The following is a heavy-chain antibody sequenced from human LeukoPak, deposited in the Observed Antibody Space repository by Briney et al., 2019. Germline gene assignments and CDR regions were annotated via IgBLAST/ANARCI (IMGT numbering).Heavy chain of an antibody. D-gene: IGHD6-19*01. CDR3: AKQWTYYYMDV. Sequence: EVSLRLSCAASGFTFSSYAMSWVGQAPGKGLDWVSTISNSGGGTYYADSVKGRFTISRDTTKNTLYLQMNSLRAEDTALYYCAKQWTYYYMDVWGKGTTVTVSS. CDR1: GFTFSSYA. CDR2: ISNSGGGT. J-gene: IGHJ6*03. V-gene: IGHV3-23*01.